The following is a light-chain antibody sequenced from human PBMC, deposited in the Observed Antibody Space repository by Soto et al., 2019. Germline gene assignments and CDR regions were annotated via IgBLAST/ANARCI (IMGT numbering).Light chain of an antibody. V-gene: IGKV1-5*03. CDR3: QQYNSYSL. Sequence: IQMTQSPSTLSASVGDRVTITCRASQSISSWLAWYQQKPGKAPKLLIYKASSLESGVPSRFSGSGSGTEFTLTIRSLQPDDFATYYCQQYNSYSLFGGGTKVEIK. CDR1: QSISSW. CDR2: KAS. J-gene: IGKJ4*01.